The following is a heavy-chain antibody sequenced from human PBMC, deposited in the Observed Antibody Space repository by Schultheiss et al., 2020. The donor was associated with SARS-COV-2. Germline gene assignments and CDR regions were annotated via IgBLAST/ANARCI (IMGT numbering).Heavy chain of an antibody. CDR2: ISGSGGST. J-gene: IGHJ3*02. D-gene: IGHD2/OR15-2a*01. CDR3: AGASTTNPFGAFDI. CDR1: GFTFSSYA. V-gene: IGHV3-23*01. Sequence: GGSLRLSCAASGFTFSSYAMSWVRQAPGKGLEWVSAISGSGGSTYYADSVKGRFTISRDNAKNSLYLQMNSLRAEDTAVYYCAGASTTNPFGAFDIWGQGTMVTVSS.